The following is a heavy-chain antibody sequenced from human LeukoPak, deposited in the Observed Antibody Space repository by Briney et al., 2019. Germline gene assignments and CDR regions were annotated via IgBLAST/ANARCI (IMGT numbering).Heavy chain of an antibody. CDR2: IYPGDSGT. CDR1: GYSFTSYW. V-gene: IGHV5-51*01. D-gene: IGHD1-26*01. CDR3: ARYQSGSYPYYYYYYMDV. Sequence: GESLKISCKGSGYSFTSYWIGWVRQMPGKGLEWMGIIYPGDSGTRYSPSFQGQVTISADKSISTAYLQWSSLKASDTAMYYCARYQSGSYPYYYYYYMDVWGKGTTVTVSS. J-gene: IGHJ6*03.